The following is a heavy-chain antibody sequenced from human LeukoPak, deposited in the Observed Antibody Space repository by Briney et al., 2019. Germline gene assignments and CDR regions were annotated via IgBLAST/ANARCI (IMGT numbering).Heavy chain of an antibody. CDR1: GFTFSNAW. J-gene: IGHJ4*02. CDR2: ISGSGGST. CDR3: AKDRYCSGGSCYYFDY. D-gene: IGHD2-15*01. V-gene: IGHV3-23*01. Sequence: GGSLRLSCAASGFTFSNAWMSWVRQAPGKGLEWVSAISGSGGSTYYADSVKGRFTISRDNSKNTLYLQMNSLRAEDTAVYYCAKDRYCSGGSCYYFDYWGQGTLVTVSS.